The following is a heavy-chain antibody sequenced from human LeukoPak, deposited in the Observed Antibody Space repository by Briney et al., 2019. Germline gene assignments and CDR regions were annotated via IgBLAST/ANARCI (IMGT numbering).Heavy chain of an antibody. CDR1: GFTFSSYG. J-gene: IGHJ4*02. CDR3: AKMEGRDSSGWYDSFDY. CDR2: ISYDGSNK. Sequence: PGGSLRLSCAASGFTFSSYGMHWVRQAPGKGLEWVAVISYDGSNKYYADSVKGRFTISRDNSKNTLYLQMNSLRAEDTAVYYCAKMEGRDSSGWYDSFDYWGQGTLVTVSS. V-gene: IGHV3-30*18. D-gene: IGHD6-19*01.